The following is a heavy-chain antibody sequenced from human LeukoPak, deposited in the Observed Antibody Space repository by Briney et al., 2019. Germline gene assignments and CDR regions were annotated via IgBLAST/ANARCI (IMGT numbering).Heavy chain of an antibody. CDR3: AXGSYSSILEVDAEYFQH. CDR2: IYYSGST. CDR1: GGSISSYY. V-gene: IGHV4-59*01. J-gene: IGHJ1*01. D-gene: IGHD6-13*01. Sequence: SETLSLTCTVSGGSISSYYWSWIRQPPGKGLEWIGYIYYSGSTNYNPSLKSRVTISVDTSKNQFSLKLSSVTAADTAVYYCAXGSYSSILEVDAEYFQHXGQGTLVXVS.